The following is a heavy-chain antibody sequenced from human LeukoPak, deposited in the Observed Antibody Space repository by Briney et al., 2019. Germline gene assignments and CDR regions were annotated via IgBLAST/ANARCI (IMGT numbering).Heavy chain of an antibody. CDR3: ARARYYYDSSGYYYYYYMDV. V-gene: IGHV4-59*01. Sequence: SETLSLTCTVSGDSISSYYWSWIRQPPGKGLEWIGYIYYSGSTDYNPSLKSRVTISVDTSKNQFSLKLSSVTAADTAVYYCARARYYYDSSGYYYYYYMDVWGKGTTVTVSS. CDR2: IYYSGST. CDR1: GDSISSYY. J-gene: IGHJ6*03. D-gene: IGHD3-22*01.